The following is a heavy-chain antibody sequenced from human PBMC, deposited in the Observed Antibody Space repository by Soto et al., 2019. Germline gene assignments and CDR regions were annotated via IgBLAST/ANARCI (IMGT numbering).Heavy chain of an antibody. CDR3: ARPLYIYGPLAV. CDR1: GGSISSYY. V-gene: IGHV4-59*01. CDR2: IYYSGST. Sequence: ETLSLTCTVSGGSISSYYWSWIRQPPGKGLEWIGYIYYSGSTNYNPSLRSRVTISVDTSKNQFSLKLSSVTAADTAVYYCARPLYIYGPLAVWGQGTTVTVSS. D-gene: IGHD5-18*01. J-gene: IGHJ6*02.